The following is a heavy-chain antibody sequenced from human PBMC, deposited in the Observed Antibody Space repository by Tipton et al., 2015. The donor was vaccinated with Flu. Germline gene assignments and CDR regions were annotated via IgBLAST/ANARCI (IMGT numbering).Heavy chain of an antibody. D-gene: IGHD3-10*01. J-gene: IGHJ4*02. CDR3: ARDNPRLTYYYGSGPPV. Sequence: TLSLTCTVSGGSIGSSSYYWGWIRQPPGKGLEWIGSIYYSGSTYYNPSLKSRVTISVDTSKNQFSLKLSSVTAADTAVHYCARDNPRLTYYYGSGPPVWGQGTLVTVSS. CDR2: IYYSGST. V-gene: IGHV4-39*07. CDR1: GGSIGSSSYY.